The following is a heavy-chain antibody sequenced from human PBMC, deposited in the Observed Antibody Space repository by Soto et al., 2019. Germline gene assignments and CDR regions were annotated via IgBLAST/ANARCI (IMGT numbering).Heavy chain of an antibody. Sequence: QVQLQESGPGLVKPSQTLSLTCTVSGCSISSGGYYWSSIRQHPGKGLEWIGYIYYSGSTYYNPTLMSRVSISVDTSNNQFYLKLSSVTAADTAVYYCATSLSVDTSMVYDYCGGGTLVTVSS. J-gene: IGHJ4*01. CDR1: GCSISSGGYY. D-gene: IGHD5-18*01. V-gene: IGHV4-31*03. CDR2: IYYSGST. CDR3: ATSLSVDTSMVYDY.